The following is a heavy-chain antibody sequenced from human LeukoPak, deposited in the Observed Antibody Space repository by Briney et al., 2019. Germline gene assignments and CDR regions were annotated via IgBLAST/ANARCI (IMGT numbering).Heavy chain of an antibody. D-gene: IGHD6-19*01. CDR2: ISDSSSYT. CDR1: GFTFSSYS. CDR3: ARDKTVADLDY. Sequence: GGSLRLSCAASGFTFSSYSMNWVRQAPGKGLEWVSSISDSSSYTYYADSLKGRFTISRDNAKNSLYLQMNSLRAEDTAVYYCARDKTVADLDYWGQGALVTVSS. J-gene: IGHJ4*02. V-gene: IGHV3-21*01.